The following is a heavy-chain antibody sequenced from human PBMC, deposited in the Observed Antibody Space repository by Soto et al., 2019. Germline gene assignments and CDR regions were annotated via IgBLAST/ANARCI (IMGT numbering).Heavy chain of an antibody. CDR2: IIPIFGTA. Sequence: ASVKVSCKASGGTFSSYAISWVRQAPGQGLEWMGGIIPIFGTANYAQKFQGRVTITADESTSTAYMELSSLRSEDTAVYYCASGPVIVVVTAGYNWFGPWGQGTLVTVSS. D-gene: IGHD2-21*02. J-gene: IGHJ5*02. CDR3: ASGPVIVVVTAGYNWFGP. V-gene: IGHV1-69*13. CDR1: GGTFSSYA.